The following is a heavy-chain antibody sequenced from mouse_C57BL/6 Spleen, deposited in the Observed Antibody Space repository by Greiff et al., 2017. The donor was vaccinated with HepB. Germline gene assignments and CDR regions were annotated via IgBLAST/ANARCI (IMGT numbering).Heavy chain of an antibody. J-gene: IGHJ2*01. Sequence: EVQLVESGPGLVKPSQSLSLTCSVTGYSITSGYYWNWIRQFPGNKLEWMGYISYDGSNNYNPSLKNRISITRDTSKNQFFLKLNSVTTEDTATYYCARRNLRGYFDYWGQGTTLTVSS. CDR2: ISYDGSN. V-gene: IGHV3-6*01. D-gene: IGHD3-2*02. CDR3: ARRNLRGYFDY. CDR1: GYSITSGYY.